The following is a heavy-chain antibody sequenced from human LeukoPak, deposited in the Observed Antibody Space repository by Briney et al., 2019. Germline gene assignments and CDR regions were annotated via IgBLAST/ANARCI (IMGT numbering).Heavy chain of an antibody. D-gene: IGHD5-18*01. J-gene: IGHJ4*02. CDR1: GGSIRSSYYY. CDR2: IYYSAST. Sequence: PSETLSLTCTVSGGSIRSSYYYWGWIRQPPGKGLEWIGYIYYSASTNYNPSLKSRVTISVDTSNNQFSLKLSSVTAADTAVYYCARGSRGYSYGWGQGTLVTVSS. CDR3: ARGSRGYSYG. V-gene: IGHV4-61*05.